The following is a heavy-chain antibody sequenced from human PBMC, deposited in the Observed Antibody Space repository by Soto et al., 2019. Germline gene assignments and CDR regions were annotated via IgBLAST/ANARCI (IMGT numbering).Heavy chain of an antibody. Sequence: SETLSLTCTVSGGSISGSSYYWDWIRQPPGKGLEWIGSIYYSGNRYYSPSLKSRVTMSVDTSKNQFSLKLSSVTATDTAVYYCARGYLPGGNTFYFDYWGQGALVT. V-gene: IGHV4-39*01. CDR1: GGSISGSSYY. J-gene: IGHJ4*02. CDR3: ARGYLPGGNTFYFDY. D-gene: IGHD2-15*01. CDR2: IYYSGNR.